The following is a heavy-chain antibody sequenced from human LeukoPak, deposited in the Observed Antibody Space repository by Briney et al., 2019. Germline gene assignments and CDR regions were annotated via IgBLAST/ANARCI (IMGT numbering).Heavy chain of an antibody. Sequence: SVKVSCKASGGTFSSYAISWVRQAPEQGLEWMGRIIPILGIANYAQKFQGRVTITADKSTSTAYMELSSLRSEDTAVYYCARDPKITMVRGAPNLDYWGQGTLVTVSS. V-gene: IGHV1-69*04. CDR3: ARDPKITMVRGAPNLDY. CDR2: IIPILGIA. D-gene: IGHD3-10*01. CDR1: GGTFSSYA. J-gene: IGHJ4*02.